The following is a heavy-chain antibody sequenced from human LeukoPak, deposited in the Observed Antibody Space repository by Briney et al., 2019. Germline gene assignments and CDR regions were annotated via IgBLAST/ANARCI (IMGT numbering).Heavy chain of an antibody. CDR3: ASSYYEAAFDI. J-gene: IGHJ3*02. CDR1: GGTFSSYA. V-gene: IGHV1-69*04. Sequence: HWASVKVSCKASGGTFSSYAISWVRQAPGQGLEWMGRIIPIIGIANYAQKFQGRVTITADKSTSTAYMELSSLRSEDTAVYYCASSYYEAAFDIWGQGTMVTVSS. D-gene: IGHD3-22*01. CDR2: IIPIIGIA.